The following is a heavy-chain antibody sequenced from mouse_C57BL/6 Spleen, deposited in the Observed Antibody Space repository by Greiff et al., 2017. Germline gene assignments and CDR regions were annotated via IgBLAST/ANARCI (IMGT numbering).Heavy chain of an antibody. CDR1: GYSFTGYY. V-gene: IGHV1-42*01. CDR2: INPSTGGT. J-gene: IGHJ3*01. D-gene: IGHD2-2*01. CDR3: ARGGYDNCAY. Sequence: VQLQQSGPELVKPGASVKISCKASGYSFTGYYMNWVKQSPEKSLEWIGEINPSTGGTTYNQKFKAKATLTVDKSSSTAYMQLKSLTSEDSAVYYCARGGYDNCAYWGQGTLVTVSA.